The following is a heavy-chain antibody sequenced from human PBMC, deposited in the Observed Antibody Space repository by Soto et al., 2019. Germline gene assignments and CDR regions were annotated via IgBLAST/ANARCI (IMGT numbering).Heavy chain of an antibody. J-gene: IGHJ3*02. CDR1: GYSFTSYW. CDR3: ARRGRYYYDSSGYPESAAFDI. D-gene: IGHD3-22*01. CDR2: IYPGDSDT. V-gene: IGHV5-51*01. Sequence: ESLKISCKGSGYSFTSYWIGWVRQMPGKGLEWMGIIYPGDSDTRYSPSFQGQVTISADKSISTAYLQWSSLKASDTAMYYCARRGRYYYDSSGYPESAAFDIWGQGTMVTVSS.